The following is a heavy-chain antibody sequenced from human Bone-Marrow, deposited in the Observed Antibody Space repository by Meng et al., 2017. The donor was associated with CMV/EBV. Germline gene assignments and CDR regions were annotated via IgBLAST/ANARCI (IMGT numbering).Heavy chain of an antibody. CDR3: AKELHPYYYYGMDV. V-gene: IGHV3-74*01. Sequence: GESLKISCAASGFTFSSYWMHWVRQAPGKGLVWVSRINLDGSSTSYADSVKGRFSISRDNAKNTLYLQMNSLRAEDTAVYYCAKELHPYYYYGMDVWGQGTTVTVSS. CDR1: GFTFSSYW. CDR2: INLDGSST. J-gene: IGHJ6*01. D-gene: IGHD5-18*01.